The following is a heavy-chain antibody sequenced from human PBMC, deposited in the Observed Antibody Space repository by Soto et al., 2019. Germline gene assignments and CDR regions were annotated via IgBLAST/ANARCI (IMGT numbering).Heavy chain of an antibody. V-gene: IGHV3-23*01. D-gene: IGHD2-2*01. CDR2: ISGSGGST. CDR1: GFTFSSYA. J-gene: IGHJ6*02. Sequence: PVGALRLSCAASGFTFSSYAMSSFRQAPGKGLEWVSAISGSGGSTYYADSVKGRFTISRDNSKNTLYLQMNSLRAEDTAVYYCAKDPSSDCSSTSCYLFGMDVWGQGTSVPVSS. CDR3: AKDPSSDCSSTSCYLFGMDV.